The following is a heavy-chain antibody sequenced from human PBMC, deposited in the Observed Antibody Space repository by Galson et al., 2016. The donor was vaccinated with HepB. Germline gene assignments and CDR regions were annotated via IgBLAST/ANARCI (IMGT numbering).Heavy chain of an antibody. CDR3: ATERTLWSGFY. CDR2: IYHSGTT. D-gene: IGHD3-3*01. CDR1: GGAMKTFY. J-gene: IGHJ4*02. V-gene: IGHV4-4*08. Sequence: SETLSLTCSVSGGAMKTFYWSWIRQSPGKGLEWIGYIYHSGTTYYNPSLKSRVTISIDTWNNKFSLKMTGMTAADTAVYYCATERTLWSGFYWGLGTLVTVSS.